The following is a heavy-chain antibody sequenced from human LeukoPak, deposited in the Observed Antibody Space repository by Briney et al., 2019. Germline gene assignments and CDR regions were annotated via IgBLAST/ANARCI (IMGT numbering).Heavy chain of an antibody. V-gene: IGHV3-23*01. J-gene: IGHJ5*02. CDR1: GFTFSNYA. Sequence: GGSLRLSCAASGFTFSNYAMSWVRQAPGKGLEWVSTISGSGGSTYYADSVKGRLTISRDNSKNTVNLQMNSLRAEDTAVYYCAKGYYDSSGYYTAARLSWFDPWGQGTLVTVSS. CDR3: AKGYYDSSGYYTAARLSWFDP. D-gene: IGHD3-22*01. CDR2: ISGSGGST.